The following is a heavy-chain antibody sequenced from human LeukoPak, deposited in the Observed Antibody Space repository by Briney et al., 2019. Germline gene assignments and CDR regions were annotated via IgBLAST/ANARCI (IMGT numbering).Heavy chain of an antibody. V-gene: IGHV4-59*08. D-gene: IGHD2-15*01. CDR2: IYSSGSS. J-gene: IGHJ4*02. Sequence: PSETLSLTCTVSGGSISPYYWSWIRQPPGKGLEWIGYIYSSGSSNYNPSLRSRVTTSVDTSKNQFSLNLSSVTAADTAVYYCARLGYCSGGGCLGADYWGQGTLVTVSS. CDR3: ARLGYCSGGGCLGADY. CDR1: GGSISPYY.